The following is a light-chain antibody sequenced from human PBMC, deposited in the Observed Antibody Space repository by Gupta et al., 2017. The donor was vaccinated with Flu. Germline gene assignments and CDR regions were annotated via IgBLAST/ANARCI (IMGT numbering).Light chain of an antibody. CDR1: QVLVYSDGNTY. Sequence: IACRSSQVLVYSDGNTYLHWFQQRPSQSPRRLIYQVSYRDSGVPDRISGSGSGTDFTLKISRVEAEDVRIYFCMQGAHWPWAFGQEATVEIK. CDR3: MQGAHWPWA. CDR2: QVS. V-gene: IGKV2-30*01. J-gene: IGKJ1*01.